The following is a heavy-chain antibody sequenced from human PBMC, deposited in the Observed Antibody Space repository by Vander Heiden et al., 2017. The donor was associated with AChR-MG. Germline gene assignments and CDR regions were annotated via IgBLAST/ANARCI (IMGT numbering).Heavy chain of an antibody. J-gene: IGHJ4*02. V-gene: IGHV3-23*01. D-gene: IGHD3-10*01. CDR1: GLTFSSYA. Sequence: EVQLLESGGGLVQPGGSLRLSCAASGLTFSSYAMGWVRQAPGKGLEWVSAISGSGGSTYYADSVKGRFTISRDNSKNTLYLQMNSLRAEDTAVYYCAKESYRGLLWFGELLYFDYWGQGTLVTVSS. CDR3: AKESYRGLLWFGELLYFDY. CDR2: ISGSGGST.